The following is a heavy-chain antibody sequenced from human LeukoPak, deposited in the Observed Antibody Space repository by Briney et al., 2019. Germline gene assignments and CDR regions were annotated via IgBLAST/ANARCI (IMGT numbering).Heavy chain of an antibody. CDR1: GFTFSDYW. V-gene: IGHV3-7*01. CDR3: ARSCSSSSCAGWFDP. Sequence: GGSLRLSCAASGFTFSDYWMSWVRQAPGKGLEWVANIKQDGSEKYYVDSVKGRFTISRDNAKNSLYLQMNSLRAEDTAAYYCARSCSSSSCAGWFDPWGQGTLVSVSS. D-gene: IGHD2-2*01. CDR2: IKQDGSEK. J-gene: IGHJ5*02.